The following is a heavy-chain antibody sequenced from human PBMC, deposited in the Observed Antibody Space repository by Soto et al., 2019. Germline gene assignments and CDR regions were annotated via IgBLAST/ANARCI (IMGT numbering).Heavy chain of an antibody. CDR2: IWYDGSNK. CDR1: GFTFSSYG. V-gene: IGHV3-33*01. CDR3: AREPDYGDYYFDY. Sequence: QVQLVESGGGVVQPGRSLRLSCAASGFTFSSYGMHWVRQAPGKGLEWVAVIWYDGSNKYYADSVKGRFTISRDNSKNTLYLQMNSLRAEDTAVYYCAREPDYGDYYFDYWGQGTLVTVSS. J-gene: IGHJ4*02. D-gene: IGHD4-17*01.